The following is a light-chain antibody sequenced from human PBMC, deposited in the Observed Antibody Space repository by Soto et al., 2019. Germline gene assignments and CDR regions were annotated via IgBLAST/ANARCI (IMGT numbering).Light chain of an antibody. J-gene: IGKJ1*01. Sequence: ETVLTQSPATLSLSPGERVTLSCRASQSVSSSYLTWYQQKPGQAPRLLIYGASTRATGIPARFSGSGSGTEFTLTISSLQSEDFAVYYCQQYNNWPQTFGQGTKVDIK. CDR1: QSVSSSY. CDR3: QQYNNWPQT. V-gene: IGKV3-15*01. CDR2: GAS.